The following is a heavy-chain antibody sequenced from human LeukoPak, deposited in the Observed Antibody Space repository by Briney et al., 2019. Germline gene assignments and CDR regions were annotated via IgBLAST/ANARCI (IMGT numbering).Heavy chain of an antibody. V-gene: IGHV4-59*01. Sequence: SETLSLTCTVSGGSISSYYWSWIRQPPGKGLEWIGYIYYSGSTNYNPSLKSRVTISVDTSKNQFSLKLSSVTAADTAAYYCARLYSSSSLRFDPWGQGTLVTVSS. CDR1: GGSISSYY. J-gene: IGHJ5*02. D-gene: IGHD6-6*01. CDR2: IYYSGST. CDR3: ARLYSSSSLRFDP.